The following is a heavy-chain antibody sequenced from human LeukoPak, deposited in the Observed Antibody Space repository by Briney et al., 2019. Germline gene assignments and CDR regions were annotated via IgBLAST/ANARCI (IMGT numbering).Heavy chain of an antibody. CDR1: GYTFTSYG. CDR2: ISAYNGNT. V-gene: IGHV1-18*01. J-gene: IGHJ6*03. Sequence: ASVKVSCKASGYTFTSYGISWVRQAPGQGLEWMGWISAYNGNTNYAQKLQGRVTITADESTSTAYMELSSLRSEDTAVYYCTRGQRPKSIVGAPYYYYYYYMDVWGKGTTVTVSS. D-gene: IGHD1-26*01. CDR3: TRGQRPKSIVGAPYYYYYYYMDV.